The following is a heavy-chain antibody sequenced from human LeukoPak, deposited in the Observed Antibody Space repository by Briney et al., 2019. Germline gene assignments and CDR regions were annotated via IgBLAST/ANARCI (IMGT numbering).Heavy chain of an antibody. CDR1: GFTFDDYA. CDR2: TSWNSGSI. J-gene: IGHJ3*02. V-gene: IGHV3-9*01. CDR3: AKAAHGYSKRDDAFDI. Sequence: GRSLRLSCAASGFTFDDYAMHWVRQAPGKGLEWVSGTSWNSGSIGYADSVKGRFTISRDNAKNSLYLQMNSLRAEDTALYYCAKAAHGYSKRDDAFDIWGQGTMVTVSS. D-gene: IGHD3-22*01.